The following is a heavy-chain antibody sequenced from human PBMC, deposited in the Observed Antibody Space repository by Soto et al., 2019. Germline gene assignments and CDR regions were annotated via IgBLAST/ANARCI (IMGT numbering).Heavy chain of an antibody. D-gene: IGHD6-13*01. CDR3: AREGPIAAAGGFDY. J-gene: IGHJ4*02. CDR1: GGSISSYY. CDR2: IYTSGST. Sequence: SETLSLTCTVSGGSISSYYWSWIRQPAGKGLEWIGRIYTSGSTNYNPSLKSRVTMSVDTSKNQFSLKLSSVTAADTAVYYCAREGPIAAAGGFDYWGQGTLVTVSS. V-gene: IGHV4-4*07.